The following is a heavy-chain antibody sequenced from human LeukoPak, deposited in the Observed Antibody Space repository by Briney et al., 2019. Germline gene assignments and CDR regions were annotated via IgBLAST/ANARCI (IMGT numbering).Heavy chain of an antibody. CDR3: ARAYYDFWRYNWFDP. CDR2: ISAYNGNT. D-gene: IGHD3-3*01. J-gene: IGHJ5*02. V-gene: IGHV1-18*01. Sequence: ASVKVSCKASGYTFTSYGISWVRQAPGQGLEWMGWISAYNGNTNYAQKLQGRVTMTTDTSTSTAYMELRSLRSDDAAVYYCARAYYDFWRYNWFDPWGQGTLVTVSS. CDR1: GYTFTSYG.